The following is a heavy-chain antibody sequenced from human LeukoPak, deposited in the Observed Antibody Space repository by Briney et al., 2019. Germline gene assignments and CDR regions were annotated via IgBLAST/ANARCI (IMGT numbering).Heavy chain of an antibody. CDR2: ISSSSYI. J-gene: IGHJ6*04. CDR1: GFTFSSYS. D-gene: IGHD3-10*02. Sequence: GGSLRLSCAASGFTFSSYSINWVRQAPGKGLEWVSSISSSSYIYYADSVKGRFTISRDNAKNSLYLQMNSLRAEDTAVYYCAELGITMIGGVWGKGTTVTISS. CDR3: AELGITMIGGV. V-gene: IGHV3-21*01.